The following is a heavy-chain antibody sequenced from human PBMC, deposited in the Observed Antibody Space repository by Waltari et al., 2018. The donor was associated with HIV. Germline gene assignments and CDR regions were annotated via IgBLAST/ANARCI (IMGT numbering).Heavy chain of an antibody. Sequence: VQLQQWGAGLLKPSETLSLTCAVSGGSFSGYYWSWLRQSPGKGLEWLGHINHSGSTNYNPSLQSRVTMSVDTSKNHFSLNLSSVTAADSAVYHCARQHDYGGPTSKYYQYYGMDVWGQGTTVTVS. CDR3: ARQHDYGGPTSKYYQYYGMDV. J-gene: IGHJ6*02. V-gene: IGHV4-34*01. CDR2: INHSGST. CDR1: GGSFSGYY. D-gene: IGHD4-17*01.